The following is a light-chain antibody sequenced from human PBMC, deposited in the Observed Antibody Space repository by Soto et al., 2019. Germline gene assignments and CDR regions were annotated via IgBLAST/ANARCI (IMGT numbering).Light chain of an antibody. CDR2: GAS. CDR3: QQYGSSPTT. Sequence: EIVLTQSPGTLSFSPGERASLSCRASQSVYDSYLAWYQQKPGQAPRLLIYGASSRATGIPDRFSGSGSGTDFTLTISRLEPEDFALYYCQQYGSSPTTFGQGTKVDIK. V-gene: IGKV3-20*01. J-gene: IGKJ1*01. CDR1: QSVYDSY.